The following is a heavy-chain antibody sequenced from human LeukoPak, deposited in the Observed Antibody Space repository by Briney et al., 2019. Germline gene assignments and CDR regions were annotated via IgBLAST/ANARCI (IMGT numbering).Heavy chain of an antibody. Sequence: PGGSLRLSCAASGFTVSSNYMSWVRQAPGKGLEWVSVIYSGGSTYYADSVKGRFTISSGNSKNTLYLQMNSLRAEDTAVYYCARDPNAYGDYYYYGMDVWGQGTTVTVSS. J-gene: IGHJ6*02. D-gene: IGHD4-17*01. CDR2: IYSGGST. V-gene: IGHV3-66*02. CDR1: GFTVSSNY. CDR3: ARDPNAYGDYYYYGMDV.